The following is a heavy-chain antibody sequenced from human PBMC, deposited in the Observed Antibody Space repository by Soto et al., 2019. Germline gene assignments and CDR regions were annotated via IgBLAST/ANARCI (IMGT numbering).Heavy chain of an antibody. J-gene: IGHJ5*02. CDR1: GFTFSSYS. CDR2: ISSSSSTI. CDR3: ASLMTTGDFDP. V-gene: IGHV3-48*01. Sequence: GGSLRLSCAASGFTFSSYSMNWVRQAPGKGLEWVSYISSSSSTIYYADSVKGRFTISRDNAKNSLYLQMNSLRAEDTAVYYCASLMTTGDFDPWGQGTLVTVSS. D-gene: IGHD4-17*01.